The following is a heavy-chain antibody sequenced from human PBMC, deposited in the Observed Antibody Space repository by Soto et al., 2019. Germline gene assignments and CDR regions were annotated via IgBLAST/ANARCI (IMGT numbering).Heavy chain of an antibody. CDR2: ISYDGSNK. CDR1: GFTFSSYA. Sequence: QVLLVESGGGVVQPGRSLRLSCAASGFTFSSYAMHWIRQAPGKGLERVAVISYDGSNKYYADSVHGQFNISRDNSKNTLYLQMNSLRAEDTAVYYCAREPENNWGKGTLVNVSS. CDR3: AREPENN. V-gene: IGHV3-30-3*01. J-gene: IGHJ4*02.